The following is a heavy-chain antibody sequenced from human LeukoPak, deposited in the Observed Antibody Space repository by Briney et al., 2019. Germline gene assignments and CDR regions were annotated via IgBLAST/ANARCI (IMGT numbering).Heavy chain of an antibody. D-gene: IGHD3-16*01. CDR2: IFDSGAPS. V-gene: IGHV3-23*01. J-gene: IGHJ3*02. Sequence: GGSLRLSCVASGFSFGRHAMNWVRQAPGKGLEWVSSIFDSGAPSYYADSVKGRFTISRDNSKNTLYVQMESLRVEDTAMYYCTKAVGGGRDAYDIWGQGTTVTVSS. CDR3: TKAVGGGRDAYDI. CDR1: GFSFGRHA.